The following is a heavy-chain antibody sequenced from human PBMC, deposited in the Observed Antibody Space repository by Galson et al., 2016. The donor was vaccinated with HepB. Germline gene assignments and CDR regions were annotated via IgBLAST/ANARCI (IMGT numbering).Heavy chain of an antibody. CDR1: GFSLTTNGMC. D-gene: IGHD3-10*01. J-gene: IGHJ6*02. V-gene: IGHV2-70*17. CDR3: ARSVEANMVYNYAMDV. CDR2: IDSDDDR. Sequence: PALVKPPQTLTLTCTFSGFSLTTNGMCVSWIRQAPGKALEWLARIDSDDDRFYTTSLKTRLTISKDTSKNVLVLTMTNMDPEDTATYYCARSVEANMVYNYAMDVWGQGTTVTVSS.